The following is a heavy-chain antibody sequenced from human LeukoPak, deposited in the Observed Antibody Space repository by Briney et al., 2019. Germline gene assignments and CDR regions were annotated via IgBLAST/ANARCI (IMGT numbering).Heavy chain of an antibody. D-gene: IGHD5-24*01. J-gene: IGHJ4*02. CDR1: GFTFDDYA. CDR3: AKEDGYNWYYFDY. CDR2: ISWNSGSI. V-gene: IGHV3-9*01. Sequence: GGSLRLSRAASGFTFDDYAMHWVRQAPGKGLEWVSGISWNSGSIGYADSVKGRFTISRDNAKNSLYLQMNSLRAEDTALYYCAKEDGYNWYYFDYWGQGTLVTVSS.